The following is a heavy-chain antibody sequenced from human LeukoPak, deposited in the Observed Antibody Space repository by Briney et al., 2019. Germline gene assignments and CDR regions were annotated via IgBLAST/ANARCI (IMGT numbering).Heavy chain of an antibody. CDR2: ISTSGST. J-gene: IGHJ6*03. V-gene: IGHV4-4*07. CDR1: GGSSTHYY. Sequence: PSETLSLTCTGSGGSSTHYYYSWVRQPAGKGLEWIGRISTSGSTNYNPSLRSRVTISVDKSKNLFSLKLSSVTAADTAVYYCARGSSRDYYYMDVWGKGTTVTVSS. CDR3: ARGSSRDYYYMDV.